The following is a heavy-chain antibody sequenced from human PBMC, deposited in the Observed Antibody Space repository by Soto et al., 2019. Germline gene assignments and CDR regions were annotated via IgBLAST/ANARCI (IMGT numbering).Heavy chain of an antibody. D-gene: IGHD2-15*01. Sequence: QVQLVESGGGVVQPGRSLRLSCAASGFTFSSYAMQWVRQAPRKGLEWVAVISYDGSNKYYADSVKGRFTISRDNSKNTLYLQMNSLRAEDTAVYYCARVPSSSGRAHFDYWGQGTLVTVSS. CDR2: ISYDGSNK. V-gene: IGHV3-30-3*01. J-gene: IGHJ4*02. CDR1: GFTFSSYA. CDR3: ARVPSSSGRAHFDY.